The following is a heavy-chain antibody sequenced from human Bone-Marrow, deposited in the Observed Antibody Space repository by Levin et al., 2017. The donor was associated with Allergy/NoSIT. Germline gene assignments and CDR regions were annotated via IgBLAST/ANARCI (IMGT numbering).Heavy chain of an antibody. D-gene: IGHD2-2*01. CDR3: ARDSSFRYYFDS. J-gene: IGHJ4*02. V-gene: IGHV4-31*03. CDR2: IYHTGIT. Sequence: SQTLSLTCSVSGDSIPSDSSYWTWIRQHPGRGLEWLGYIYHTGITWYNPSLKSRVNISIDTSENQFSLKLNSVTAADTAVYYCARDSSFRYYFDSWGQGTLVTVSS. CDR1: GDSIPSDSSY.